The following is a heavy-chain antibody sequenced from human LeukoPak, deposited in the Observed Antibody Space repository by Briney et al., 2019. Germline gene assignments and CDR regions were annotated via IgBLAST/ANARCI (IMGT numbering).Heavy chain of an antibody. CDR3: AKDFIWRGGYYYDTFDY. CDR1: GFTFSNYA. J-gene: IGHJ4*02. Sequence: GGSLRLSCAASGFTFSNYAMSWVRQAPGKGLEWVSAISGSGGSTYYADSVKGRCSISRDNSKNTLYLQTNNLRAEDTAIYYCAKDFIWRGGYYYDTFDYWGQGTLVTVSS. D-gene: IGHD3-22*01. CDR2: ISGSGGST. V-gene: IGHV3-23*01.